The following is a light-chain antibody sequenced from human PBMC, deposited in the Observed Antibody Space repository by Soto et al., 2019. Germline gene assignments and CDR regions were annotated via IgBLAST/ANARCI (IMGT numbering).Light chain of an antibody. J-gene: IGKJ4*01. V-gene: IGKV3-20*01. Sequence: IVLTQSPGTLSVSPGQRATLSCRASQRLSINYIAWYQQKPGRAPRLLISGASNRAPGIPDRFSVSGSGTDFTLTISRLEPEDCAVYYCQQFGSSPLTVGGGTKVEIK. CDR3: QQFGSSPLT. CDR2: GAS. CDR1: QRLSINY.